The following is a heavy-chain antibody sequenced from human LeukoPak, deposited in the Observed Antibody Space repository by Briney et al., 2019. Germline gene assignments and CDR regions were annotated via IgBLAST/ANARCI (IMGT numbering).Heavy chain of an antibody. CDR1: GFTFSSYA. CDR3: AKRGDYDSSGYYLYYFDY. V-gene: IGHV3-23*01. CDR2: ISGSGGST. Sequence: GGSLRLSCAASGFTFSSYAMSWVRQAPGKGLEWVSAISGSGGSTYYADSVKGRFTISRDNSENTLYLQMNSLRAEDTAVYYCAKRGDYDSSGYYLYYFDYWGQGTLVTLSS. J-gene: IGHJ4*02. D-gene: IGHD3-22*01.